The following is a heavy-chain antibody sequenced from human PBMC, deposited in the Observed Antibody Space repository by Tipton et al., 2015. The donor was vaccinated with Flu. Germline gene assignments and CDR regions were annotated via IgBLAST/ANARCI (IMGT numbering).Heavy chain of an antibody. CDR1: GFSFGIYA. J-gene: IGHJ1*01. D-gene: IGHD2-15*01. V-gene: IGHV3-30-3*02. CDR2: ISYDGSDQ. CDR3: AKRDKNVAVVGATEHFQN. Sequence: QVQLVQSGGGVVQPGMSLSPSCAASGFSFGIYAMHWVRQAPGKGLEWVAFISYDGSDQYYADSVEGRFIISRDNSRNTLYLQMASLRTEDTATYYCAKRDKNVAVVGATEHFQNWGQGTLVTVSS.